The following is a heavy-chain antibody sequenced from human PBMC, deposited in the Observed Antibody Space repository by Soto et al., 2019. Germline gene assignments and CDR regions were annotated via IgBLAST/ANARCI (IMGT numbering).Heavy chain of an antibody. J-gene: IGHJ4*02. CDR2: IYYSGST. CDR3: ARRWGAAFDY. Sequence: QVQLQESGPGLVKPSETLSLTCTVSGGSISSYYWSWIRQPPGKGLEWLGYIYYSGSTNYNPSLKSRVTISVDTSNTQCSLKLSSVTAADTSVYYCARRWGAAFDYWGQGTLVTVSS. CDR1: GGSISSYY. V-gene: IGHV4-59*08. D-gene: IGHD1-26*01.